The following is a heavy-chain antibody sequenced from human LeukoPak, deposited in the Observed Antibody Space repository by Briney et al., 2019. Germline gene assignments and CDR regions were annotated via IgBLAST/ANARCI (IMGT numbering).Heavy chain of an antibody. Sequence: GGSLRLSCAASGFTFSNYWMTWVRQAPGKGLQWVASIRQDANVKYYVDSVKGRFTISRDNAENSLYLQMSSLRAEDSAVYYCARWAHDSGIYYIASWGQGSLVTVSS. D-gene: IGHD3-10*01. CDR2: IRQDANVK. CDR1: GFTFSNYW. J-gene: IGHJ4*02. CDR3: ARWAHDSGIYYIAS. V-gene: IGHV3-7*01.